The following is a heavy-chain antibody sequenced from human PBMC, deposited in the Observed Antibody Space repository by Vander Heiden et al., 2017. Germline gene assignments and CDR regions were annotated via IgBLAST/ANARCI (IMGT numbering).Heavy chain of an antibody. CDR1: GFHFSPRA. J-gene: IGHJ4*02. CDR3: TKDLYYFGSGTSGH. D-gene: IGHD3-10*01. Sequence: EGQLLESGGGLLQPGGSLRLSCAASGFHFSPRAMTWVRQAPGKGLEWVSGISGSGGSTYYADSIKGRFTISRDNSKNTLYMQMNSLRADDTAVYYCTKDLYYFGSGTSGHWGQGTLVTVSS. V-gene: IGHV3-23*01. CDR2: ISGSGGST.